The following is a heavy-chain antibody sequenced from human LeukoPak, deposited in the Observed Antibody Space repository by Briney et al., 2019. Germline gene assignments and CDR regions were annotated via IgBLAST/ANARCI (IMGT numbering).Heavy chain of an antibody. J-gene: IGHJ5*02. CDR2: IYYSGST. V-gene: IGHV4-39*01. D-gene: IGHD1-1*01. CDR3: ARHPRARAYNWNGFDP. CDR1: GGSISSSSYY. Sequence: SETLSPTCTVSGGSISSSSYYWGWIRQPPGKGLEWIGSIYYSGSTYYNPSLKSRVTISVDTSKNQFSLKLSSVTAADTAVYYCARHPRARAYNWNGFDPWGQGTLVTVSS.